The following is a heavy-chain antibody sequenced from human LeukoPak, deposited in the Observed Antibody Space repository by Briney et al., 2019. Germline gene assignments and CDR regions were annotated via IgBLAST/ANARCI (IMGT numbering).Heavy chain of an antibody. D-gene: IGHD6-19*01. CDR3: ARVLAVAGTPFDY. Sequence: SETLSLTCTVSGGSISSYYWSWIWQPPGKGLEWIGYIYYSGSTHYNPSLKSRPAISVDTSKNHFSLKLSSVTAADTAVYYCARVLAVAGTPFDYWGQGTLVTVSS. CDR1: GGSISSYY. J-gene: IGHJ4*02. V-gene: IGHV4-59*01. CDR2: IYYSGST.